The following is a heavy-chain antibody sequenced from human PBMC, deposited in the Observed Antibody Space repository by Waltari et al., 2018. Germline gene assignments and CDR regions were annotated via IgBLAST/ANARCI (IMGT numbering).Heavy chain of an antibody. CDR1: GGSISSGSYY. CDR2: IYTSGST. D-gene: IGHD2-21*01. CDR3: AREAYCGGDCYRYYYYGMDV. V-gene: IGHV4-61*09. Sequence: QVQLQESGPGLVKPSQTLSLTCTVSGGSISSGSYYWRWIRQPAGKGLGWIGYIYTSGSTNYNPSLKSRVTISVDTSKNQFSLKLSSVTAADTAVYYCAREAYCGGDCYRYYYYGMDVWGQGTTVTVSS. J-gene: IGHJ6*02.